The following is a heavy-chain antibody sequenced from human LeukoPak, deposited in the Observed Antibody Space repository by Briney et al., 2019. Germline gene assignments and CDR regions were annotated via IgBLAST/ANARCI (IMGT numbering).Heavy chain of an antibody. D-gene: IGHD2/OR15-2a*01. J-gene: IGHJ4*02. CDR2: INWNSGST. V-gene: IGHV3-20*01. Sequence: GGSLRLSCAASGFTFDDYGMSWVRQGPGKGLEWVASINWNSGSTDYADFVKGRFTISRDNAKNSLYLQMNSLRAEDTALYHCARDRGGTTSPFFDYWGQGTLVNVSS. CDR3: ARDRGGTTSPFFDY. CDR1: GFTFDDYG.